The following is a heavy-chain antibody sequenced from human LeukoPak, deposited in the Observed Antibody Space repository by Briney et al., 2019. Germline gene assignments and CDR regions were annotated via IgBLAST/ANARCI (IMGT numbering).Heavy chain of an antibody. CDR1: GYSLTELS. Sequence: ASVKVSCKVSGYSLTELSMHWVRQAPGKGLEWMGGFDPEDGETIYAQKFQGRVTMTEDTSADTAYMGLSSLRSEDTAVYYCAISGSYYGWFVPWGQGTLVTVSS. CDR2: FDPEDGET. V-gene: IGHV1-24*01. D-gene: IGHD1-26*01. CDR3: AISGSYYGWFVP. J-gene: IGHJ5*02.